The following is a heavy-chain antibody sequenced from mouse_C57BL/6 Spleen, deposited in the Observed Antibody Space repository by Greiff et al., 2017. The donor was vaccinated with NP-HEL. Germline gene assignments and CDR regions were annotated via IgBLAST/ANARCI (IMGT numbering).Heavy chain of an antibody. CDR1: GYTFTSYW. J-gene: IGHJ4*01. Sequence: VQLQQSGTELVKPGASVKLSCKASGYTFTSYWMHWVKQRPGQGLEWIGNINPSNGGTNYNEKFKSKATLTVDKSSSTAYMQLSSLTSEDSAVYYWASAYGSSLYAMDYWGQGTSVTVSS. V-gene: IGHV1-53*01. CDR2: INPSNGGT. D-gene: IGHD1-1*01. CDR3: ASAYGSSLYAMDY.